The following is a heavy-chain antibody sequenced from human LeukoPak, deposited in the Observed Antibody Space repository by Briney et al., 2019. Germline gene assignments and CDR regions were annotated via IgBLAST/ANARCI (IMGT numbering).Heavy chain of an antibody. CDR1: GFTVSSNY. Sequence: PGGSLRLSCAASGFTVSSNYMNWVRQAPGKGLEWVSIIYSGGSTFYADSVKGRFTSSRDNSQNTLFLQMNSLRAEDTAVYYCARDSVTMVRGVMGPHYFDYWGQGTLVTVSS. CDR2: IYSGGST. J-gene: IGHJ4*02. CDR3: ARDSVTMVRGVMGPHYFDY. V-gene: IGHV3-53*01. D-gene: IGHD3-10*01.